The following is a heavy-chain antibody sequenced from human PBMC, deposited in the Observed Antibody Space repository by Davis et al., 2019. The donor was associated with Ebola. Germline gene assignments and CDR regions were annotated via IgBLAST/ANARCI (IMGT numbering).Heavy chain of an antibody. Sequence: ASVKVSCKASGFTFTDYYMHWVRQAPGQGLEWMGWIKPNSGGTNYAQRFQDRVTMTRDTSISTAYMELRSLTSDDTAVYYCARDLSGDNILCPDYWGQGTLVTVSS. V-gene: IGHV1-2*02. CDR3: ARDLSGDNILCPDY. J-gene: IGHJ4*02. CDR2: IKPNSGGT. CDR1: GFTFTDYY. D-gene: IGHD1-26*01.